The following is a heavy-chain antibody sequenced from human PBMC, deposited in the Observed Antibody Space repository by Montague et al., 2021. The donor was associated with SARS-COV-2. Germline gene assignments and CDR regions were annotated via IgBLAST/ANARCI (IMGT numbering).Heavy chain of an antibody. CDR2: ISGRGDTT. V-gene: IGHV3-23*01. D-gene: IGHD1-26*01. CDR3: AKARGGTYYYFDY. Sequence: SLRLSCAASGFTYSDYAMTWVHQTPGQGLEWVSTISGRGDTTYYADSVKGRFTISRANSRDTLYLEMNSLRADDAAVYYCAKARGGTYYYFDYWGQGTLVTVSS. CDR1: GFTYSDYA. J-gene: IGHJ4*02.